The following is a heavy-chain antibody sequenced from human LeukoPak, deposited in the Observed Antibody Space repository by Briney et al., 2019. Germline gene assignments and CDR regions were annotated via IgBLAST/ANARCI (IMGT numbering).Heavy chain of an antibody. CDR2: ISGSGSST. CDR3: SKDKRRAYVDCDY. Sequence: GGSLRLSCAASGFTFSSYAMSWVRQAPGKGLEWVSAISGSGSSTYYADSVKGRFTISRDNSKNTLYLQMKSRRAEDTAVYYCSKDKRRAYVDCDYWGEGTVVSVS. J-gene: IGHJ4*02. D-gene: IGHD3-16*01. V-gene: IGHV3-23*01. CDR1: GFTFSSYA.